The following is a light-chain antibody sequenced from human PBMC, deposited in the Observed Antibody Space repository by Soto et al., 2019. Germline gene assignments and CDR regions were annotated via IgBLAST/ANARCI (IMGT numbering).Light chain of an antibody. CDR3: HQFGGSSPFT. V-gene: IGKV3-20*01. CDR1: QSVSSSH. J-gene: IGKJ2*01. CDR2: EVS. Sequence: EIVLTQSPGTLSLSPGDRATLSCRASQSVSSSHLAWYQQKAGQAPRLLIYEVSNRATGIPDRFSGSGSGTDFTLTIDTLEPEDFAVYYFHQFGGSSPFTFGQGTKLESK.